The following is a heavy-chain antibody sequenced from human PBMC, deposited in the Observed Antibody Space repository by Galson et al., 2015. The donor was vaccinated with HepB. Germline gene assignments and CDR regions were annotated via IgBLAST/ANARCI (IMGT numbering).Heavy chain of an antibody. CDR3: AKIAAYGDYAEY. D-gene: IGHD4-17*01. J-gene: IGHJ4*02. CDR1: GFSFSSYA. Sequence: SLRLSCAASGFSFSSYAMSWVRQAPGKGLEWVSTISASGGGTFYADSVKGRFTISRDNSKNTLYLQMDSLRAEDTALYYCAKIAAYGDYAEYWGQGTLLTVSS. CDR2: ISASGGGT. V-gene: IGHV3-23*01.